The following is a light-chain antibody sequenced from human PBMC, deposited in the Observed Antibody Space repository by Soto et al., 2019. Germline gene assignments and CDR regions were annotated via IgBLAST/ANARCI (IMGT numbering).Light chain of an antibody. J-gene: IGKJ1*01. CDR1: QSVSSSF. V-gene: IGKV3-20*01. Sequence: EILLTQSPATLSLSPGEGATLSCRASQSVSSSFLAWYQQQPGQAPRLLIYATSRRAPGIPDRFSGSGSGTDFTLTISRLEPEDFAVYYCHQFDSSLTCGQGTKVEI. CDR2: ATS. CDR3: HQFDSSLT.